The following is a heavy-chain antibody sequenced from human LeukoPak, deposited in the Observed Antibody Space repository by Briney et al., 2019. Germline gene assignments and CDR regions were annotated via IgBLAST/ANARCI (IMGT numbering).Heavy chain of an antibody. CDR1: GYTFTGYY. CDR2: INPNSGGT. CDR3: ARDSELYYDFWSGYPSPGYFDY. D-gene: IGHD3-3*01. V-gene: IGHV1-2*06. J-gene: IGHJ4*02. Sequence: ASVKVSCKASGYTFTGYYMHLVRQAPGQGLEWMGRINPNSGGTNYAQKFQGRVTMTRDTSISTAYMELSRLRSDDTAVYYCARDSELYYDFWSGYPSPGYFDYWAQGTLVTVSS.